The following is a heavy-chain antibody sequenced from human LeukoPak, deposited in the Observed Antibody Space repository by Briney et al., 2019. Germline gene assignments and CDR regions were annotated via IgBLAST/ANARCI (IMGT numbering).Heavy chain of an antibody. Sequence: SETLSLTCTVSGGSISSYYWSWIRQPPGKGLEWIGYIYYSGSTNYNPSLQSRVTMSVDTSKNQFSLKLSSVTAADTAVYYCARERPGVAGYFDYWGQGTPVTVSS. D-gene: IGHD6-19*01. CDR1: GGSISSYY. J-gene: IGHJ4*02. CDR3: ARERPGVAGYFDY. V-gene: IGHV4-59*12. CDR2: IYYSGST.